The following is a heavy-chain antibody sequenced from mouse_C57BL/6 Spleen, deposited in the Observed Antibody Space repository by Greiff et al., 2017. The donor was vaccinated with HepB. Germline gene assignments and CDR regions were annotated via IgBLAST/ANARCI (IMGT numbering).Heavy chain of an antibody. CDR1: GYTFTDYN. D-gene: IGHD2-3*01. CDR2: INPNNGGT. V-gene: IGHV1-18*01. Sequence: VQLKQSGPELVKPGASVKIPCKASGYTFTDYNMDWVKQSHGKSLEWIGDINPNNGGTIYNQKFKGKATLTVDKSYSTAYMELRSLTSEDTAVYYCARPYDGYYEGFAYWGQGTLVTVSA. J-gene: IGHJ3*01. CDR3: ARPYDGYYEGFAY.